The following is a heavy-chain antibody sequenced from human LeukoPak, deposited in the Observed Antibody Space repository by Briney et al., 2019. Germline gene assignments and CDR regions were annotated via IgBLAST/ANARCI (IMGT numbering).Heavy chain of an antibody. CDR3: ARGAGRDGYNFDY. CDR1: GFTVSSDY. Sequence: PGGSLRLSCAASGFTVSSDYMSWVRQAPGKGLEWVSVIYSGGSTYYADSVKGRFTISRHNSKNTLYLQMNSLRAEDTAVYYCARGAGRDGYNFDYWGQGTLVTVSS. CDR2: IYSGGST. V-gene: IGHV3-53*04. D-gene: IGHD5-24*01. J-gene: IGHJ4*02.